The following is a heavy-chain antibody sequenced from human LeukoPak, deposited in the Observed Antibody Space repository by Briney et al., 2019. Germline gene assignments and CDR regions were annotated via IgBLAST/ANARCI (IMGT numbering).Heavy chain of an antibody. CDR3: ARDRTHYADY. Sequence: GGSLRLSCAASGFTFSSSAMSWVRQAPGKGLEWVAVIWYDGSNKYYADSVKGRFTISRDNSKNTLYLQMNGLRAEDTAVYYCARDRTHYADYWGQGTLVTVSS. CDR2: IWYDGSNK. J-gene: IGHJ4*02. V-gene: IGHV3-33*08. CDR1: GFTFSSSA.